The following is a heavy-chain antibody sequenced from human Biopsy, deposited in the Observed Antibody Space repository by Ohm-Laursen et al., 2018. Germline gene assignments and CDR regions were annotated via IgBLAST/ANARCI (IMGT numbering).Heavy chain of an antibody. D-gene: IGHD3-3*01. Sequence: SETLSLTCTVSGGSVSSNVAYWAWIRQPPGKGLEWLGHVYNGGITNYNPSLKSRVTISKDTSKNQFSLQVNSVTAADTAVYYCARTPRDSFWSGSYKRGLWFDPWGQGTLVIVSS. CDR3: ARTPRDSFWSGSYKRGLWFDP. CDR1: GGSVSSNVAY. J-gene: IGHJ5*02. V-gene: IGHV4-61*08. CDR2: VYNGGIT.